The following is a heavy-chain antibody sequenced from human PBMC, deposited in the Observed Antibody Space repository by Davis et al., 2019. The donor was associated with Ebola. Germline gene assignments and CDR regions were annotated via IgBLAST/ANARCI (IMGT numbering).Heavy chain of an antibody. V-gene: IGHV3-48*02. CDR1: GFTFSSYS. CDR3: ARDRAPLTTVTTPGWFDP. J-gene: IGHJ5*02. Sequence: PGGSLRLSCAASGFTFSSYSMNWVRQAPGKGLEWVSYISSSSSTIYYADSVKGRFTISRDNAKNSLYLQMNSLRDEDTAMYYCARDRAPLTTVTTPGWFDPWGQGTLVTVSS. D-gene: IGHD4-17*01. CDR2: ISSSSSTI.